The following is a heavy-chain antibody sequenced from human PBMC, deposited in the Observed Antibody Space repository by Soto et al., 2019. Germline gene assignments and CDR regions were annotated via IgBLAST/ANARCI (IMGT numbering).Heavy chain of an antibody. J-gene: IGHJ4*02. CDR1: GFTFSDYY. CDR3: ARGGVRGTTSRGQVYN. D-gene: IGHD1-7*01. CDR2: ISSSSDYT. V-gene: IGHV3-11*06. Sequence: QVQVVESGGGSVKPGGSLRLSCAASGFTFSDYYMNWIRQAPGKGLEWVSYISSSSDYTKYADSVKGRFTISRDNAKSSLYLQMNSLRAEDTAVYYCARGGVRGTTSRGQVYNWGQGTLVTVSS.